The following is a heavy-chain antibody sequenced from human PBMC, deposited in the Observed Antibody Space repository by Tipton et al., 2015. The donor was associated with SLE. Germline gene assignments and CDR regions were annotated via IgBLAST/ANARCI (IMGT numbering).Heavy chain of an antibody. D-gene: IGHD6-19*01. CDR2: MNPNSGNT. V-gene: IGHV1-8*01. Sequence: QSGAEVKKPGASVKVSCKASGYTFTSYDINWVRQATGQGLEWMGWMNPNSGNTGYAQKFQGRVTMTRDTSISTAYMELSRLRSDDTAVYYCAREGRAVAGNWFDPLGQGTLVTVSS. CDR1: GYTFTSYD. J-gene: IGHJ5*02. CDR3: AREGRAVAGNWFDP.